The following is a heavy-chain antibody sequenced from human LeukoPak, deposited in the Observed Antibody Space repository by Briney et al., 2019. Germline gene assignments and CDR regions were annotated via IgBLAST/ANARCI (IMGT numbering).Heavy chain of an antibody. J-gene: IGHJ4*02. CDR3: AREGSGIY. D-gene: IGHD2-15*01. CDR2: IYTTEST. V-gene: IGHV4-4*07. CDR1: GGSISSYY. Sequence: SETLSLTCTVSGGSISSYYWSWIRQPAGKGLEWIGRIYTTESTDYNPSLKSRVTMSLDTSKNQFSLSLISVTAADTAVYYCAREGSGIYWGQGTLVTVSS.